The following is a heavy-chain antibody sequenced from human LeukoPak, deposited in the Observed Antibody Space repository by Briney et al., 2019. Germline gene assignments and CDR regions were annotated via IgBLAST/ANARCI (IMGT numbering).Heavy chain of an antibody. CDR2: ISWDGGST. Sequence: GGSLRLSCAASGFTFDDYTMHWVRQAPGKGLEWVSLISWDGGSTYYADSVKGRFTISRGNSKNSLYLQMNSLRTEDTALYYCAKAGDGDLDYWGQGTLVTVSS. D-gene: IGHD5-24*01. J-gene: IGHJ4*02. V-gene: IGHV3-43*01. CDR3: AKAGDGDLDY. CDR1: GFTFDDYT.